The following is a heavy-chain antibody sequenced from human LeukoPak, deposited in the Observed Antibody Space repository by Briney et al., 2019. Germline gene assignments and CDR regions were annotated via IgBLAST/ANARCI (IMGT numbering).Heavy chain of an antibody. V-gene: IGHV4-4*07. CDR3: AREAEELTGDTWFDP. Sequence: SETLSLTCTVSGGSISSYYWSWIRQPAGKGLEWIGRIYTSGSTNYNPSLKSRVTISVDTSKNQFSLKLSSVTAADTAVYYCAREAEELTGDTWFDPWGQGTLVTVSS. D-gene: IGHD7-27*01. CDR2: IYTSGST. J-gene: IGHJ5*02. CDR1: GGSISSYY.